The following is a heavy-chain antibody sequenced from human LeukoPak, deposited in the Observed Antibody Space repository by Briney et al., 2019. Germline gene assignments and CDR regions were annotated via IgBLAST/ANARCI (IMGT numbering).Heavy chain of an antibody. CDR1: GFTFGSYA. J-gene: IGHJ4*02. CDR2: ISTGGST. D-gene: IGHD3-22*01. Sequence: PGGSLRLSCAASGFTFGSYAMSWVRQAPGKGLEWLSVISTGGSTNYADSVKGRFTISRDSSKNTLFLQMNSLRADDTAVYYCARDDYYDSSGLDYWGQGTLVTVSS. V-gene: IGHV3-23*01. CDR3: ARDDYYDSSGLDY.